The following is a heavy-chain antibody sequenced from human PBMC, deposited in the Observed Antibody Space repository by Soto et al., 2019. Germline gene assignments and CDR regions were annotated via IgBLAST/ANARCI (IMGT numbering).Heavy chain of an antibody. CDR1: GFTFSSYV. CDR3: ATSLIRGVITTYFDY. D-gene: IGHD3-10*01. V-gene: IGHV3-30-3*01. Sequence: QVQLVESGGGVVQPGRSLRLSCAASGFTFSSYVIHWVRQAPGKGLEWVAVISHDGSNKYYADSVKGRFTISRDNSKNTLYLQMNNLRAEDTAVYYCATSLIRGVITTYFDYWCQGTLLTVSS. CDR2: ISHDGSNK. J-gene: IGHJ4*02.